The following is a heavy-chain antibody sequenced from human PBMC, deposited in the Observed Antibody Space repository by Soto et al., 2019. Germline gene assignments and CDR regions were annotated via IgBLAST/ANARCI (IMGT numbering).Heavy chain of an antibody. J-gene: IGHJ3*02. CDR2: IIPILGIA. D-gene: IGHD2-2*01. V-gene: IGHV1-69*02. Sequence: QVQLVQSGAEVKKPGSSVKVSCKASGGTFSSYTISWVRQAPGQGLEWMGRIIPILGIANYAQKFQGRVTITAGKSTSTAYMELSSLRSEDTAVYYCARVLVPAAMRDDAFDIWGQGTMVTVSS. CDR1: GGTFSSYT. CDR3: ARVLVPAAMRDDAFDI.